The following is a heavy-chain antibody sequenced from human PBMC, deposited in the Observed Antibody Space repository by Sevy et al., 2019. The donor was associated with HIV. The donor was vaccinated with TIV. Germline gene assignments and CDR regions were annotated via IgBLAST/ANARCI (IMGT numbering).Heavy chain of an antibody. J-gene: IGHJ6*02. Sequence: SETLSLTCTVSGYSISSGYYWGWIRQPPGKGLEWIGSIYHSGSTYYNTSLKSRVTISVDTSKNQFSLKLSSVTAADTAMYYCARTSRFLEWLLPGGPDYGMDVWGQGTTVTVSS. CDR3: ARTSRFLEWLLPGGPDYGMDV. CDR1: GYSISSGYY. D-gene: IGHD3-3*01. V-gene: IGHV4-38-2*02. CDR2: IYHSGST.